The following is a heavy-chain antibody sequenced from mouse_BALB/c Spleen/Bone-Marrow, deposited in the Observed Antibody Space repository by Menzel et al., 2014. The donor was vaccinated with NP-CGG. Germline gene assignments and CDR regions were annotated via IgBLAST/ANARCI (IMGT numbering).Heavy chain of an antibody. Sequence: DVKLVESGGGLVQPGGSRKLSCAASGFTFSSFGMHWVRQAPEKGLEWVAYISSGSSPIFYADTVKGRFTIFRDNPKNTLFLQMTSLRSEDTAMYYCTRGGNWEDFDYWGQGTTLTVSS. CDR1: GFTFSSFG. J-gene: IGHJ2*01. CDR2: ISSGSSPI. CDR3: TRGGNWEDFDY. D-gene: IGHD4-1*01. V-gene: IGHV5-17*02.